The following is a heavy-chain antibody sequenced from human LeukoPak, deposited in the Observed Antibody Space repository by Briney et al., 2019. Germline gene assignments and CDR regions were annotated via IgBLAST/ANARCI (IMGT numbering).Heavy chain of an antibody. Sequence: GGSLRLSCAASGFTFSNHGMNWVRQAPGKGLEWVSGISPSGDITYYADSVKGRFSISRDNSKNTLYLEVISLTAEDTAVYYCAKDDAWLRFGEWSQGTLVTVSS. V-gene: IGHV3-23*01. D-gene: IGHD3-10*01. CDR2: ISPSGDIT. CDR1: GFTFSNHG. J-gene: IGHJ4*02. CDR3: AKDDAWLRFGE.